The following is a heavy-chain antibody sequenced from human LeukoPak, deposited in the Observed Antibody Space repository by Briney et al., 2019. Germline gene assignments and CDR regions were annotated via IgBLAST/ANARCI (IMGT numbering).Heavy chain of an antibody. V-gene: IGHV3-23*01. CDR3: AKEGRSSHFYYGMDV. Sequence: GGSLRLSCAASGFTFSSYAMSWVRQAPGKGLEWVSAISGSGGSTYYADSAKGRFTISRDNSTNTLYLQMNSLRAEDTAAYYCAKEGRSSHFYYGMDVWGQGTTVTVSS. CDR1: GFTFSSYA. D-gene: IGHD3-16*02. J-gene: IGHJ6*02. CDR2: ISGSGGST.